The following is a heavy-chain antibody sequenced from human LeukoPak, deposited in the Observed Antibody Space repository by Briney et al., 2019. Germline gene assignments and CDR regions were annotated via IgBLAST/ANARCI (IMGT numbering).Heavy chain of an antibody. CDR2: ISGSGGST. J-gene: IGHJ4*02. V-gene: IGHV3-23*01. CDR1: GFTFSSYA. D-gene: IGHD5-18*01. CDR3: AKASGYSYGQPFDY. Sequence: GGALRLSCAASGFTFSSYAMSGVRQAPGKGLEWVSPISGSGGSTYYADSVKGRFTTSRANSKNTLYLQMNSLRAEDTAVYYCAKASGYSYGQPFDYWGQGTLVTVSS.